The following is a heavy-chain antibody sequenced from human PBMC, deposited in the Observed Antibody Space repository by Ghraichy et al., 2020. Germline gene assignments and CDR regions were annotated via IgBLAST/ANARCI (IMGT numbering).Heavy chain of an antibody. CDR3: ASLLWDRRAFDF. D-gene: IGHD1-26*01. CDR1: GFIFTTYD. Sequence: SLNISCAASGFIFTTYDMHWVRQAPGKGLEWVAATSTDGRAKYYAESLKGRFAISRDNTKNTLYLVMSSLTAEDSAVYYCASLLWDRRAFDFWGQGTQVIVSS. CDR2: TSTDGRAK. V-gene: IGHV3-30*03. J-gene: IGHJ4*02.